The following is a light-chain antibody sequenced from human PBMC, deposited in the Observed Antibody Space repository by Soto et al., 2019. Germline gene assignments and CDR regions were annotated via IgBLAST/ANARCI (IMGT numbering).Light chain of an antibody. CDR3: SSHAGSDNWT. CDR1: SSDVGANNY. V-gene: IGLV2-8*01. J-gene: IGLJ2*01. Sequence: QSALTQPPSASGSPGQAVTISCTGTSSDVGANNYVSWFQQHPGKAPKLIIYEVSKRPSGVPDRFSGSKSGNTASLTVSGLQAEDEADYYWSSHAGSDNWTFGGGTKVTVL. CDR2: EVS.